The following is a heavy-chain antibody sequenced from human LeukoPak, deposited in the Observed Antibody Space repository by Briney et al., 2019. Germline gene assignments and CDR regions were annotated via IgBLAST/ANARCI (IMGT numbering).Heavy chain of an antibody. V-gene: IGHV4-59*01. CDR2: IYYSGST. CDR3: ARAPWDDYVWGSYRSPEYYFDY. J-gene: IGHJ4*02. D-gene: IGHD3-16*02. Sequence: MTSETLSLTCTVSGGSISSYYWSWIRQPPGKGLEWIGYIYYSGSTNYNPPLKSRVTISVDTSKNQFSLKLSSVTAADTAVYYCARAPWDDYVWGSYRSPEYYFDYWGQGTLVTVSS. CDR1: GGSISSYY.